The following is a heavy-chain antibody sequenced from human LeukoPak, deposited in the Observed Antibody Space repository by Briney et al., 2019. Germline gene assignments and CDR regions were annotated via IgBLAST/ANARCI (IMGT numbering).Heavy chain of an antibody. CDR1: GFTVSSNY. CDR2: IYSGGST. Sequence: GGSLRLSCAASGFTVSSNYMSWVRQAPGKGLEWVSVIYSGGSTYYADSVKGRFTISRDNSKNTLYLQMNSLRAGDTAVYYCAQDAVAGLYYFDYWGQGTLVTVSS. D-gene: IGHD6-19*01. J-gene: IGHJ4*02. V-gene: IGHV3-53*01. CDR3: AQDAVAGLYYFDY.